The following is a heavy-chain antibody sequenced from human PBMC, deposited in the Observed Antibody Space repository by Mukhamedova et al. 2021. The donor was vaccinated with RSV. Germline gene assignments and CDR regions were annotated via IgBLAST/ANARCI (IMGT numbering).Heavy chain of an antibody. Sequence: AVISYDGSNKYYADSVKGRFTISRDNSKNTLYLQMNTLRVEDTAVYYCAKDPSGGEAYWGQGTLVTVSS. CDR3: AKDPSGGEAY. V-gene: IGHV3-30*18. J-gene: IGHJ4*02. D-gene: IGHD2-15*01. CDR2: ISYDGSNK.